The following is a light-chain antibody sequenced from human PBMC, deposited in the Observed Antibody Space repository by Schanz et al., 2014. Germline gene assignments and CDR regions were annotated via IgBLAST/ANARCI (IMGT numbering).Light chain of an antibody. Sequence: QSVLTQPPSVSGAPGQRVTISCTGSSSNIGAGYDVHWYQQLPGTAPKLLIYGNSNRPSGVPDRFSGSKSGTSASLAIIGLQSEDEADYYCATWDDGLTARVFGGGTKVTVL. CDR3: ATWDDGLTARV. J-gene: IGLJ3*02. CDR2: GNS. V-gene: IGLV1-40*01. CDR1: SSNIGAGYD.